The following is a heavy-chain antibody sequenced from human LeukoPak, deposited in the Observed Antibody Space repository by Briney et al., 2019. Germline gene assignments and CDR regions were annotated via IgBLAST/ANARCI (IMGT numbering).Heavy chain of an antibody. Sequence: SETLSLTCTVSGGSISSRSYYWGWIRQPPGKGLEWIGSIYYSGSTYYNPSLKSRVTIFVDTSKNQFSLKLNSVTAADTAVYYCARQYYYDSSGFPLDYWGQGTLVTVSS. CDR2: IYYSGST. J-gene: IGHJ4*02. V-gene: IGHV4-39*01. D-gene: IGHD3-22*01. CDR3: ARQYYYDSSGFPLDY. CDR1: GGSISSRSYY.